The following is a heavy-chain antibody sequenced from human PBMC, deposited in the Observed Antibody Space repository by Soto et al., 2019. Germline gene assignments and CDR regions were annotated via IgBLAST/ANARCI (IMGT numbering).Heavy chain of an antibody. Sequence: GGSLRLSCAASGFTFSNAWMNWVRQAPGKGLEWVGRIKSKTDGGTTDYAAPVKGRFTISRDDSKNTLYLQMNSLKTEDTAVYYCTTGPRYCSGGSCYWNYYYYGMDVWGQGTTVTVSS. J-gene: IGHJ6*02. V-gene: IGHV3-15*07. D-gene: IGHD2-15*01. CDR2: IKSKTDGGTT. CDR1: GFTFSNAW. CDR3: TTGPRYCSGGSCYWNYYYYGMDV.